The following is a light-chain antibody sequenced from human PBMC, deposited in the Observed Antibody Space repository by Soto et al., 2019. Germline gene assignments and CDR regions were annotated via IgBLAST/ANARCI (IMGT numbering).Light chain of an antibody. J-gene: IGKJ1*01. CDR3: QEYNKWPSWT. CDR2: AAS. V-gene: IGKV3D-15*01. CDR1: QNIDNP. Sequence: IVMTQSPATLSLSPGERATLSCRASQNIDNPLAWYQQIPGQAPRLLMYAASTRATGIPARFSGSGSGTEFTLTISSLQSEDFAVYYCQEYNKWPSWTFGRGTKVEIK.